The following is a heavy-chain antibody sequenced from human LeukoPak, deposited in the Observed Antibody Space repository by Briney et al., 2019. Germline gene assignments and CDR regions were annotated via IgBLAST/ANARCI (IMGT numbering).Heavy chain of an antibody. CDR1: GYTFTSYA. CDR3: ARTVDTAMDHALDI. V-gene: IGHV7-4-1*02. D-gene: IGHD5-18*01. Sequence: ASVKVSCKASGYTFTSYAMNWVRQAPGQGLEWMGWINTNTGNPTYAQGFTGRFVFSLDTSVSTAYLQISSLKAEDTAVYYCARTVDTAMDHALDIWGQGTMVTVSS. CDR2: INTNTGNP. J-gene: IGHJ3*02.